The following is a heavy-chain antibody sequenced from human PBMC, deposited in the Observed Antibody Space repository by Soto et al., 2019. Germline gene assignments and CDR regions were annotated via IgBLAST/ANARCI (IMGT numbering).Heavy chain of an antibody. Sequence: GGSLRLSCAASGFTFSSYGMHWVRQAPGKGLEWVAVISYDGSNKYYADSVKGRFTISRDNSKNTLYLQMNSLRAEDTAVYYCANSDYYGGNTFYYYYGMDVWGQGTTVTVSS. V-gene: IGHV3-30*18. CDR2: ISYDGSNK. CDR1: GFTFSSYG. J-gene: IGHJ6*02. D-gene: IGHD4-17*01. CDR3: ANSDYYGGNTFYYYYGMDV.